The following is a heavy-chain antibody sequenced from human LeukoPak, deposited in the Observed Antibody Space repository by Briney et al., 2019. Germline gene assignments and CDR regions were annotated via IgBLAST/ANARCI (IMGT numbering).Heavy chain of an antibody. CDR3: ARSVSSAWPNWFDP. V-gene: IGHV5-51*01. J-gene: IGHJ5*02. CDR1: GYSFTSYW. CDR2: VYPGDSDT. Sequence: GESLKISCKGSGYSFTSYWIGWVRQMPGKGLEWMGIVYPGDSDTRYSPSFQGQVTISADKSITTAYLQWSSLKASDTAMYYCARSVSSAWPNWFDPWGQGSLVTVSS. D-gene: IGHD6-19*01.